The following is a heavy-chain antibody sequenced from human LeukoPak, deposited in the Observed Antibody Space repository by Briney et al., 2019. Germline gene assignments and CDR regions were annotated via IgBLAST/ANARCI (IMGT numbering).Heavy chain of an antibody. CDR1: GFTFSNYW. V-gene: IGHV3-7*01. J-gene: IGHJ4*02. D-gene: IGHD5-12*01. CDR3: ARDRRRGYSGPAGDFDY. Sequence: GGSLRLSCAASGFTFSNYWMNWVRQAPGKGLEWVVNIEQDGGEKNYVDSVKGRFTISRDNAKNSLYLQMNSLRAEDTAVYYCARDRRRGYSGPAGDFDYWGQGTLVTVSS. CDR2: IEQDGGEK.